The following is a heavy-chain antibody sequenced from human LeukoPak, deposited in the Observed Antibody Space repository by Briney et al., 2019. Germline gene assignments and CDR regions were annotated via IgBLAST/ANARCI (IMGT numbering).Heavy chain of an antibody. CDR2: ISHSGTT. CDR1: GGSISSYS. Sequence: SETLSLTCIVSGGSISSYSWNWIRQSSGKGLEWVGYISHSGTTSYNSSLKSRVTISVDTSKNQLSLKLTSVTAADTAVYYCARWDDSAWGFGNWGPGTLVTVSS. J-gene: IGHJ4*02. CDR3: ARWDDSAWGFGN. D-gene: IGHD6-19*01. V-gene: IGHV4-59*08.